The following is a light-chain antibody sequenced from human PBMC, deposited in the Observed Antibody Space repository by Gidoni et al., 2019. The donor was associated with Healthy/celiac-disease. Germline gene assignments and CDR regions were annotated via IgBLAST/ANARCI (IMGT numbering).Light chain of an antibody. CDR1: QSVSSSY. J-gene: IGKJ1*01. CDR2: GAS. Sequence: DIVLTPSPGTLSLSPGERATLSCRASQSVSSSYLAWYQQKPGQAPRLLIYGASSRATGIPDRCSGSGSGTDFTLTISRLEPEDFAVYYCQQYGSSPTFXXXTKVEIK. V-gene: IGKV3-20*01. CDR3: QQYGSSPT.